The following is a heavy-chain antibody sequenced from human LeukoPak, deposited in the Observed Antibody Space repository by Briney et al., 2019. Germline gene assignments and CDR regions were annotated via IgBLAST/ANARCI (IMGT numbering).Heavy chain of an antibody. J-gene: IGHJ6*04. V-gene: IGHV3-48*03. D-gene: IGHD3-10*02. CDR2: ISSSGSTI. CDR1: GFTFSSYE. Sequence: EGSLRLSCTASGFTFSSYEMNWVRQAPGKGLEWVSYISSSGSTIYYADSVKGRFTISRDNAKNSLYLQMNSLRAEDTAVYYCAELGITMIGGVWGKGTTVTISS. CDR3: AELGITMIGGV.